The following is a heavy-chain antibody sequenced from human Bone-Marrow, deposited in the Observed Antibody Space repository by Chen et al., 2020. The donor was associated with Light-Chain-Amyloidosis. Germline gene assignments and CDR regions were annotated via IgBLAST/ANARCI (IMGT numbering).Heavy chain of an antibody. J-gene: IGHJ4*02. CDR3: ARRRDGYNFDY. V-gene: IGHV5-51*01. D-gene: IGHD5-12*01. Sequence: EVQLEQSGPEVKKPGESLKISCKGPGYTFPNYWIGWVRQMPGKGLELMGVIYPDDSDARYSPSFEGQVTISADKSITTAYLQWRSLKASDTAMYYCARRRDGYNFDYWGQGTLVTVSS. CDR2: IYPDDSDA. CDR1: GYTFPNYW.